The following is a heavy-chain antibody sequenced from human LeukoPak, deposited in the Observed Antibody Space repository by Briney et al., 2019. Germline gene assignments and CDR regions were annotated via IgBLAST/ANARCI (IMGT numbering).Heavy chain of an antibody. V-gene: IGHV3-21*01. D-gene: IGHD6-19*01. CDR1: GFTFSSYS. CDR2: ISSSSSYI. J-gene: IGHJ4*02. CDR3: ARDAGSSGWSVDY. Sequence: GGSLRLSCAASGFTFSSYSMNWVRQAPGKGLEWVSSISSSSSYIYYADSVKGRFTISRDNAKNSPYLQMNSLRAEDTAVYYCARDAGSSGWSVDYWGQGTLVTVSS.